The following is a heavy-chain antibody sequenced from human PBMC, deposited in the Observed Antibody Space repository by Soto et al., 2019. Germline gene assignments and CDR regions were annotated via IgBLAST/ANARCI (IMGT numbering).Heavy chain of an antibody. Sequence: PSETLSLTCTVSGASISTYYWSWIRQPPGKGLEWIGYISYSGSTNYNPSLKSRVTISFDASKNEISLQVRSATAADAAVYYCARGPDRWGQGTLVTVSS. V-gene: IGHV4-59*01. CDR1: GASISTYY. CDR2: ISYSGST. J-gene: IGHJ5*02. CDR3: ARGPDR.